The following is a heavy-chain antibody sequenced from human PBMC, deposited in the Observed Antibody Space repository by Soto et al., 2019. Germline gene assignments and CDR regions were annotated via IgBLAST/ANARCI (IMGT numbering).Heavy chain of an antibody. CDR2: TYRRGST. CDR1: GASISSYF. CDR3: ARIGGYHGPLDY. D-gene: IGHD3-16*02. J-gene: IGHJ4*02. V-gene: IGHV4-59*01. Sequence: PSETLSLTCSVSGASISSYFWTWIRQPPGRGLEWIGYTYRRGSTNYSPSLKSRVAIALDTSENQFSLKVSSVTAADTAVYYCARIGGYHGPLDYWGQGTPVTVSS.